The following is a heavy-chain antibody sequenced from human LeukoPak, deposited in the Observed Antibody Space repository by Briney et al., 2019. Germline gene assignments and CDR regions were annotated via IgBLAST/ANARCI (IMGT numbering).Heavy chain of an antibody. CDR2: FNYSESP. J-gene: IGHJ6*03. Sequence: PSETLSLTCAVYGGSLCGYYWSWPRHPPGKALEWFRQFNYSESPNHNPSLERRVNISVETPKKQFSSTMSLVAAADTAVYYCARVNLYYDILTGYPHRYYYMDVWGKATTVT. V-gene: IGHV4-34*01. CDR1: GGSLCGYY. CDR3: ARVNLYYDILTGYPHRYYYMDV. D-gene: IGHD3-9*01.